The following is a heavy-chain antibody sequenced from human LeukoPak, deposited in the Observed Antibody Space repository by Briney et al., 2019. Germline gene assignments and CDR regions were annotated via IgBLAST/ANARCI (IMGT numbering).Heavy chain of an antibody. D-gene: IGHD2/OR15-2a*01. Sequence: ASVKVSCEASGVTFSNYAFSWVRHAPGQGLEWMAETIPLFGVRKYAEKFQGRVTITPDATTNTVFLDLTSLRSEDTAVYYCAARIYAPGDVGWFDPWGQGTLVTVSS. CDR3: AARIYAPGDVGWFDP. CDR2: TIPLFGVR. CDR1: GVTFSNYA. V-gene: IGHV1-69*01. J-gene: IGHJ5*02.